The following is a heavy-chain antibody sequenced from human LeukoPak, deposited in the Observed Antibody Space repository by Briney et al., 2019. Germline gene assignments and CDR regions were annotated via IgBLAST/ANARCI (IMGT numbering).Heavy chain of an antibody. J-gene: IGHJ1*01. Sequence: ASVKVSCKASGYTFTSYDISWVRQAPGQGLEWMGGIIPMFGTTVYAQKFQGRVTITTDESTSTAYMELSSLRSEDTAVYYCASSSSSWYVDFQHWGQGTLVTVSS. D-gene: IGHD6-13*01. V-gene: IGHV1-69*05. CDR1: GYTFTSYD. CDR2: IIPMFGTT. CDR3: ASSSSSWYVDFQH.